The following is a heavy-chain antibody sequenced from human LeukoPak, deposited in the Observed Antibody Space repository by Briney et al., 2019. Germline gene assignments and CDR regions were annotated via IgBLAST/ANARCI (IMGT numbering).Heavy chain of an antibody. J-gene: IGHJ3*02. Sequence: GESLKIPCNGSGYSFTSYWIGWVRQMPGKGLEWMGIIYPGDSDTRYSPSFQGQVTISADKSISTAYLQWSSLKASDTAMYYCARLRGDTAMRNAFDIWGQGTMVTVSS. V-gene: IGHV5-51*01. CDR2: IYPGDSDT. CDR3: ARLRGDTAMRNAFDI. CDR1: GYSFTSYW. D-gene: IGHD5-18*01.